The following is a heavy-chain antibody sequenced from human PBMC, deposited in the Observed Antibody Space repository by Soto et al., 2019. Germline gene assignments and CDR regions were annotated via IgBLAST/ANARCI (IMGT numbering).Heavy chain of an antibody. CDR1: GHTLSDFS. CDR2: FDPEDGDP. Sequence: QVQLVQSGAEVKKPGASVKVSCKVSGHTLSDFSMHWVRQAPGRGLEWMGGFDPEDGDPIYAQNFQGRVTMTEDSSTDTAYMELSSLGSEDTATYYCATDLLTAVAGEEGYWGQGTLVTVSS. CDR3: ATDLLTAVAGEEGY. D-gene: IGHD6-19*01. V-gene: IGHV1-24*01. J-gene: IGHJ4*02.